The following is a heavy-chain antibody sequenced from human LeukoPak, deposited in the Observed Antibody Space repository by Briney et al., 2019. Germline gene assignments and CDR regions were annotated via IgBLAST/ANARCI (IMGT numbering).Heavy chain of an antibody. CDR3: ARDYDFWSGYHFDY. CDR1: GFTFSSYA. D-gene: IGHD3-3*01. CDR2: ISYDGSNK. V-gene: IGHV3-30-3*01. Sequence: PGGSLRLSCAASGFTFSSYAMHWVRQAPGKGLEWVAVISYDGSNKYYADSVKGRFTISRDNSKNTLYLQMNSLRAEDTAVYYCARDYDFWSGYHFDYWGQGTLVTVSS. J-gene: IGHJ4*02.